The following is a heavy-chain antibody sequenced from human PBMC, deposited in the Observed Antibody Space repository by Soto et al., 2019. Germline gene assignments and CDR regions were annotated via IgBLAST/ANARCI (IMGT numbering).Heavy chain of an antibody. CDR3: ARDRGDYGGNSAIDY. V-gene: IGHV4-31*03. CDR2: IYYTGST. D-gene: IGHD4-17*01. Sequence: SETLSLTCTVSGATISSGGYYWSWVRQHPGKGLEWIGYIYYTGSTHYNPSLESRVTIPVDTSQNQFSLRLDSVTAADTAVYFCARDRGDYGGNSAIDYWGQGTLVTVSS. CDR1: GATISSGGYY. J-gene: IGHJ4*02.